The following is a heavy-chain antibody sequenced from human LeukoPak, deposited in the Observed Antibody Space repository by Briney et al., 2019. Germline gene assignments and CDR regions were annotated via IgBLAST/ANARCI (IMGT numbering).Heavy chain of an antibody. CDR1: GYTFTSYA. D-gene: IGHD4-23*01. CDR2: INAGNGNT. J-gene: IGHJ4*02. CDR3: ARDADYGGNLFDY. Sequence: ASVKVSCKASGYTFTSYAMHWVRQAPGQRLEWMGWINAGNGNTKYSRKFQGRLTITSDTSASTAYMELSSLRSEDTAEYYCARDADYGGNLFDYWGQGTLVTVSS. V-gene: IGHV1-3*01.